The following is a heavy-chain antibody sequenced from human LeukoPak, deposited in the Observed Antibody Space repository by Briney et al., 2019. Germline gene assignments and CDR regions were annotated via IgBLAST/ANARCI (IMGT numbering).Heavy chain of an antibody. V-gene: IGHV3-7*01. Sequence: GGSLRLSCVASGFPFINYWMTWVRQAPGKGLEWVANIKPDESERYYVDSVRGRFTISRDNAKNSLYLQMNSLRAEDTAVYYCARVVDIVATIWFDYWGQGTLVTVSS. CDR1: GFPFINYW. J-gene: IGHJ4*02. D-gene: IGHD5-12*01. CDR3: ARVVDIVATIWFDY. CDR2: IKPDESER.